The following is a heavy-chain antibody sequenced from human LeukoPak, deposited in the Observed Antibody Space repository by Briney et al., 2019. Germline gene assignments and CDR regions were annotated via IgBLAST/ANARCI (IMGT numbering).Heavy chain of an antibody. CDR2: INPSGGST. V-gene: IGHV1-46*01. CDR3: ARVNCSSTSCSYYFDY. Sequence: GASVKVSCKASGYTFTSYYMHWVRQAPGQGLEWMGIINPSGGSTSYAQKFQGRVTITTDESTSTAYMELSSLRSEDTAVYYCARVNCSSTSCSYYFDYWGQGTLVTVSS. D-gene: IGHD2-2*01. CDR1: GYTFTSYY. J-gene: IGHJ4*02.